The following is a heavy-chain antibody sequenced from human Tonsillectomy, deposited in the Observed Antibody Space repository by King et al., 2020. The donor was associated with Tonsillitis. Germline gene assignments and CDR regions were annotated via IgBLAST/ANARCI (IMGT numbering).Heavy chain of an antibody. CDR1: GFIVGDYG. CDR3: TRGTSWYRYYYYYMDV. CDR2: IRNKAYGGTT. Sequence: VQLVESGGGMVQPGRSLRLACAASGFIVGDYGMSWFRQAPGEGLEWVGLIRNKAYGGTTENAAAVKGRFDSSRDDSKSSAYLQMNSLKTEDTAVYYCTRGTSWYRYYYYYMDVWGKGTTVTVSS. J-gene: IGHJ6*03. D-gene: IGHD6-13*01. V-gene: IGHV3-49*03.